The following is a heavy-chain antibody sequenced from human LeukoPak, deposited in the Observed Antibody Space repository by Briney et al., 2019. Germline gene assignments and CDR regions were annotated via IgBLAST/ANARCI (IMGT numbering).Heavy chain of an antibody. CDR3: ARDRYFDWLLSATNWFDH. D-gene: IGHD3-9*01. CDR1: GGSISSYY. V-gene: IGHV4-4*07. CDR2: IYTSGST. J-gene: IGHJ5*02. Sequence: SETLSLTCTASGGSISSYYWSWVRQPAGKGLEWVGGIYTSGSTTYNPSLKSRVTMSVDTSKNQFSLKLSSVTAADTAVYYCARDRYFDWLLSATNWFDHWGQGTLVTVSS.